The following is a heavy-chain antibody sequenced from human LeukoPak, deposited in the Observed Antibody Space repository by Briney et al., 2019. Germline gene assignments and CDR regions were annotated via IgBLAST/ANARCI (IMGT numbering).Heavy chain of an antibody. CDR3: AKGGPHFNPFFH. CDR2: IHAGGSDP. Sequence: GGSLRLSCAASGFTFSGYWMHWVRQAPGKGLEWVSSIHAGGSDPFYADSVQGRFTISRDNSKNTLSLQLNSLRAEDTAVYFCAKGGPHFNPFFHCGQGTLVTVSS. D-gene: IGHD3-3*01. J-gene: IGHJ4*02. CDR1: GFTFSGYW. V-gene: IGHV3-23*01.